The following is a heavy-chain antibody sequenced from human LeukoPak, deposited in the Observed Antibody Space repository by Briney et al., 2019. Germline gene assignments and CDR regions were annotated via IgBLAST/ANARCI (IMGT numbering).Heavy chain of an antibody. J-gene: IGHJ1*01. CDR1: GFTFSRYI. CDR2: ISSSGSTK. D-gene: IGHD2-2*01. CDR3: ARGMRSVVPAAHAEYFQH. V-gene: IGHV3-48*01. Sequence: RAGGSLRLSCAGSGFTFSRYIMSWVRQAPGKGLEWISYISSSGSTKYYADSVKGRFTISRDNAKNSLYLQMNTLRAEDTAVYYCARGMRSVVPAAHAEYFQHWGQGTLVTVSS.